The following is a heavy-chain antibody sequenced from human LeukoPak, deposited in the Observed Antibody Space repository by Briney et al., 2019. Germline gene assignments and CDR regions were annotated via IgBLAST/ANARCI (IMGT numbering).Heavy chain of an antibody. CDR2: INPNSGGT. CDR1: GYTFTDYY. J-gene: IGHJ4*02. Sequence: ASVKVSCKASGYTFTDYYTHWVRQAPGQGLEWMGWINPNSGGTNYAQKFQGRVTMTRDTSINTAYMELSRLRSDDTAVYYCARDHNYGDYLDYWGQGTLVTVSS. CDR3: ARDHNYGDYLDY. D-gene: IGHD4-17*01. V-gene: IGHV1-2*02.